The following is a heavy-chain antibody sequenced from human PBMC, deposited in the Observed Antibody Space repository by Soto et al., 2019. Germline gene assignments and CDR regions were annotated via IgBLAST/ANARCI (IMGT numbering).Heavy chain of an antibody. CDR1: GGSIRSSY. D-gene: IGHD6-19*01. CDR2: IYASGST. CDR3: ARDLVGYSSDWFNWFDP. V-gene: IGHV4-4*07. J-gene: IGHJ5*02. Sequence: SETLSLTCTVSGGSIRSSYRSWIRQPAGKGLEWIGRIYASGSTNYNPSLKSRVTMSVDTSKNQFSLKVNSVTAADTAVYYCARDLVGYSSDWFNWFDPWGQGTLVTVSS.